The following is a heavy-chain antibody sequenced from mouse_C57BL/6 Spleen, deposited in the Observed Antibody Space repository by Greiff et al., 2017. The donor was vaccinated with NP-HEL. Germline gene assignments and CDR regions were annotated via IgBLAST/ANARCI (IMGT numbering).Heavy chain of an antibody. J-gene: IGHJ2*01. CDR1: GFNIKDDY. Sequence: VQLQQSGAELVRPGASVKLSCTASGFNIKDDYMHWVKQRPEQGLEWIGWIDPENGDTEYASKFQGKATITADTSSNTAYLQLSSLTSEDTDVYYCTTGPYLDYWGQGTTLTVSS. CDR2: IDPENGDT. CDR3: TTGPYLDY. V-gene: IGHV14-4*01.